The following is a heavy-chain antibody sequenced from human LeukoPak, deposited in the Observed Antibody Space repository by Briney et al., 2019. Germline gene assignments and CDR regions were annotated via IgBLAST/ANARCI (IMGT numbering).Heavy chain of an antibody. CDR1: GFTFSSYE. J-gene: IGHJ6*02. CDR3: ARGSGTIFGVVIIRGMDV. V-gene: IGHV3-48*03. Sequence: GGSLRLSCAASGFTFSSYEMNWVRQAPGKGLEWVSYISSSGSTIFYAASVKGRFTISRDNAKNSLYLQMNSLRAEDTAVYYCARGSGTIFGVVIIRGMDVWGQGTTVTVSS. CDR2: ISSSGSTI. D-gene: IGHD3-3*01.